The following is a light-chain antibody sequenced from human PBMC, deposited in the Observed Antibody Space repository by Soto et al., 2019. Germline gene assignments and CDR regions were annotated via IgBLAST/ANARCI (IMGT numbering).Light chain of an antibody. J-gene: IGLJ3*02. Sequence: QTVVTQEPSLTVSPGGTVTLTCASSTGEVTSGYYPNWFQQKPGQAPRSLIYSISSKHSWTPARFSGSLLGGKAALTLSGVQPEDEADYYCLVYYGGAGVFGGGTKLTVL. CDR2: SIS. CDR1: TGEVTSGYY. CDR3: LVYYGGAGV. V-gene: IGLV7-43*01.